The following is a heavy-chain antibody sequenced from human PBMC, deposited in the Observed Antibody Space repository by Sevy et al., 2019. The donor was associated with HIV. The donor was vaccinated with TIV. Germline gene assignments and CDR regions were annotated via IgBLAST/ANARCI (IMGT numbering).Heavy chain of an antibody. Sequence: ASVKVSCKAFGGTFSSYAISWVRQAPGQGLEWMGGIIPISATANYAQKFQGRVTITADESTSTAKMEMSGLRFEDTAVYYCARTDYYDSDGYYLYAFDIWGQGTVVTVSS. CDR1: GGTFSSYA. CDR2: IIPISATA. V-gene: IGHV1-69*13. CDR3: ARTDYYDSDGYYLYAFDI. J-gene: IGHJ3*02. D-gene: IGHD3-22*01.